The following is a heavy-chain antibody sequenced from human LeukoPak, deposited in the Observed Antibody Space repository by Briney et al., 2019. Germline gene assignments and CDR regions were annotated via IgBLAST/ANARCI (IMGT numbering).Heavy chain of an antibody. D-gene: IGHD5-18*01. CDR2: ISVHNGNT. V-gene: IGHV1-18*01. CDR3: ARDSRGDTAILIN. CDR1: GYTFTSYG. J-gene: IGHJ4*02. Sequence: GASVKVSCKASGYTFTSYGISWVRQAPGQGLEWMGWISVHNGNTKYAQELQGRVTMTTDTSTSTAYMELRSLRSDDTAVYYCARDSRGDTAILINWGQGTLVTVSS.